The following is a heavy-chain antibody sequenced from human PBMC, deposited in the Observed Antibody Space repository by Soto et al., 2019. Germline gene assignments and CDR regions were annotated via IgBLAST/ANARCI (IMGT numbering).Heavy chain of an antibody. J-gene: IGHJ4*02. V-gene: IGHV4-59*11. CDR3: ARDGENGGFYY. CDR2: IYYSGST. D-gene: IGHD7-27*01. CDR1: GDSISSHY. Sequence: SETLSLTCTVSGDSISSHYWSWIRQPPGKGLEWIGYIYYSGSTNYNPSLKSRVTISVDTSKNQFSLKLSSVTAADTAVYYCARDGENGGFYYWGQGTLVTVSS.